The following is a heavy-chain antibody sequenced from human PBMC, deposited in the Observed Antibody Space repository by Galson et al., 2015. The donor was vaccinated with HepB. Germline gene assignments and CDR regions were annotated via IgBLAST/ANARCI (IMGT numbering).Heavy chain of an antibody. CDR1: GFTFSSYA. D-gene: IGHD2-2*01. J-gene: IGHJ1*01. Sequence: SLRLSCAASGFTFSSYAMSWVRQAPGKGLEWVSAISGSGGSTYYADSVKGRFTISRDNSKNTLYLQMNSLRAEDTAVYYCAGQRVPAAMGRYFQHWGQGTLVTVAS. V-gene: IGHV3-23*01. CDR2: ISGSGGST. CDR3: AGQRVPAAMGRYFQH.